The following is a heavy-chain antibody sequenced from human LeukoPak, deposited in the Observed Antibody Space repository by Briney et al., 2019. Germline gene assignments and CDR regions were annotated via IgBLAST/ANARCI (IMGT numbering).Heavy chain of an antibody. D-gene: IGHD3-9*01. J-gene: IGHJ6*03. CDR1: GGSISSYY. CDR2: IYTSGST. Sequence: KTSQTLSLTCTVSGGSISSYYWSWIRQPAGKGLEWIGRIYTSGSTNYNPSLKSRVTMSVDTSKNQFSLKLSSVTAADTAVYYCARDGPDYDILTGYYHLYYYYMDVWGKGTTVTVSS. CDR3: ARDGPDYDILTGYYHLYYYYMDV. V-gene: IGHV4-4*07.